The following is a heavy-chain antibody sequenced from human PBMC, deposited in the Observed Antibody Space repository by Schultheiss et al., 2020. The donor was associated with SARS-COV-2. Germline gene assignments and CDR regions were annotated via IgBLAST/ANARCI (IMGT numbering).Heavy chain of an antibody. CDR2: INPNSGGT. CDR1: GYTFTTDH. CDR3: ARGHYYDSSGYYYYYYGMDV. Sequence: ASVKVSCKASGYTFTTDHVHWVRQAPGQGLEWMGWINPNSGGTNYAQKFQGWVTMTRDTSISTAYMELSRLRSDDTAVYYCARGHYYDSSGYYYYYYGMDVWGQGTTVTVSS. D-gene: IGHD3-22*01. J-gene: IGHJ6*02. V-gene: IGHV1-2*04.